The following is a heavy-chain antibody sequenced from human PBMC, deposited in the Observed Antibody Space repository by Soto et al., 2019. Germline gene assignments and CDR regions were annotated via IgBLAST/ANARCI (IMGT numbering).Heavy chain of an antibody. D-gene: IGHD6-19*01. V-gene: IGHV3-23*01. J-gene: IGHJ5*02. CDR1: GFTFSSYA. CDR3: AHSDAGYSSGWYVLSDWFDP. CDR2: ISGSGGST. Sequence: GGSLRLSCAASGFTFSSYAMSWVRQAPGKGLEWVSAISGSGGSTYYADSVKGRFTITKDTSKNQVVLTMTNMDPVDTATYYCAHSDAGYSSGWYVLSDWFDPWGQGTVVTVSS.